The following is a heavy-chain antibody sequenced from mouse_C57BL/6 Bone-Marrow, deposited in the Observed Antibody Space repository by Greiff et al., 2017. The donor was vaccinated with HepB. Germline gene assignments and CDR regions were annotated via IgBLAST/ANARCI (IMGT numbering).Heavy chain of an antibody. J-gene: IGHJ1*03. CDR1: GYTFTSYW. CDR2: IDPSDSYT. D-gene: IGHD1-1*01. V-gene: IGHV1-59*01. Sequence: PGTSVKLSCKASGYTFTSYWMHWVKQRPGQGLEWIGVIDPSDSYTNYNQKFKGKATLTVDTSSSTAYMQLSSLTSEDSAVYYCARPTTVVAWYFDVWGTGTTVTVSS. CDR3: ARPTTVVAWYFDV.